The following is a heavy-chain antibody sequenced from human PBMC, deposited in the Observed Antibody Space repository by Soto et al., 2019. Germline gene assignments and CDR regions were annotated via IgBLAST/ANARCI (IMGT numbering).Heavy chain of an antibody. CDR2: IYPGDSDT. CDR3: ASTMVATYYDFWSGMPRAFDI. J-gene: IGHJ3*02. V-gene: IGHV5-51*01. Sequence: GESLKISCKGSGYSFTSYWIGWVRQMPGKGLEWMGIIYPGDSDTRYSPSFQGQVTISADKSISTAYLQWSSLKASDTVMYYCASTMVATYYDFWSGMPRAFDIWGQGTMVTVSS. D-gene: IGHD3-3*01. CDR1: GYSFTSYW.